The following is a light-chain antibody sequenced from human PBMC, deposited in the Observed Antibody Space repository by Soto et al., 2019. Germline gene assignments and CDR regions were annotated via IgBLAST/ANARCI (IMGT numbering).Light chain of an antibody. J-gene: IGKJ1*01. CDR1: QSVITSC. CDR2: GAS. V-gene: IGKV3-20*01. Sequence: EIVLTQSPGTLSLSPGEGATLSFGASQSVITSCLAWYQHKRGQAPSLLIYGASSRATGVPDRFSGSGSGTDFTLTISRLEPEDFAVYYCHQYGTSPRTFGPGTKVE. CDR3: HQYGTSPRT.